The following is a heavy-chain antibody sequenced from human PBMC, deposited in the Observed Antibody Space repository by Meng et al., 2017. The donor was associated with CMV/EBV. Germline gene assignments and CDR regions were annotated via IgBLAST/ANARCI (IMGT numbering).Heavy chain of an antibody. CDR2: VSYDGSNK. D-gene: IGHD5-12*01. V-gene: IGHV3-30*04. Sequence: GGSLRLSCAASGFIFSRYAMHWVRQAPGKGLEWVSVVSYDGSNKYYADSVKDRFTISRDNSKTLYLQMNTLRIEDTAVYYCARGGYDLGGYFFDYWGQGTPVTVSS. CDR3: ARGGYDLGGYFFDY. J-gene: IGHJ4*02. CDR1: GFIFSRYA.